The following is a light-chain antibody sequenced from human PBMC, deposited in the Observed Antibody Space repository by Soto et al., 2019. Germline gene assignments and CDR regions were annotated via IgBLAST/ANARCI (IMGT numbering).Light chain of an antibody. V-gene: IGLV1-44*01. Sequence: QPVLTQPPSASGTPGQRVTISCSGSSSNIGSKTVNWYQQVPGTAPKLLIYSDNQRPSGVPDRFSGSKSGTSASLAISGLQSEDEADYYCAAWDGSLNGALFGGGTKLTVL. CDR2: SDN. CDR3: AAWDGSLNGAL. J-gene: IGLJ2*01. CDR1: SSNIGSKT.